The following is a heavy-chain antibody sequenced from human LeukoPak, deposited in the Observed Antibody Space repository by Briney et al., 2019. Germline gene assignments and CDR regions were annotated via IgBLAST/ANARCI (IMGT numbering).Heavy chain of an antibody. D-gene: IGHD2-2*01. CDR1: GGSFSGYY. CDR3: ARERRVRGANIVVVPAGRFDP. CDR2: IYTSGST. Sequence: KPSETLSLTCAAYGGSFSGYYWSWIRQPAGKGLEWIGRIYTSGSTNYNPSLKSRVTMSVDTSKNQFSLKLSSVTAADTAVYYCARERRVRGANIVVVPAGRFDPWGQGTLVTVSS. J-gene: IGHJ5*02. V-gene: IGHV4-4*07.